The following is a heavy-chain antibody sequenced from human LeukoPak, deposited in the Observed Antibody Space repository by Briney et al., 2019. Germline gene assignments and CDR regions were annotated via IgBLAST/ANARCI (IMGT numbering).Heavy chain of an antibody. CDR2: ISSSGSTI. D-gene: IGHD6-13*01. V-gene: IGHV3-48*03. J-gene: IGHJ4*02. CDR3: ARVGVLSSSWLLY. Sequence: PGGSLRLSCAACGFTFSSYEMNWVRQAPGKGLEWVSYISSSGSTIYYADSVKGRFTISRDNAKNSLYLQMNSLRAEDTAVYYCARVGVLSSSWLLYWGQGTLVTVSS. CDR1: GFTFSSYE.